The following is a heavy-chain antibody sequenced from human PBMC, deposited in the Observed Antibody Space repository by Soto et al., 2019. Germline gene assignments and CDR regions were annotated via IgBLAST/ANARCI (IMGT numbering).Heavy chain of an antibody. CDR2: INPSGGST. J-gene: IGHJ3*02. V-gene: IGHV1-46*01. D-gene: IGHD6-13*01. CDR1: GYTFTSYY. Sequence: ASVKVSCKASGYTFTSYYMHWVRQAPGQGLEWMGIINPSGGSTSYAQKFQGRVTMTRDTSTSTVYMELSSLRSEDTAVYYCARVPQQLVLEGAFDIWGQGTMVTVSS. CDR3: ARVPQQLVLEGAFDI.